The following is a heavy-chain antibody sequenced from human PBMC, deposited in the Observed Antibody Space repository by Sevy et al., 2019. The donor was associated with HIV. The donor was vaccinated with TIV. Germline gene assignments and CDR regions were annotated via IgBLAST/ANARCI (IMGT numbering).Heavy chain of an antibody. D-gene: IGHD3-3*01. Sequence: GGSLRLSCAASGLNFSKYSFNWARQAPEKGLEWISHISRSGTTTYYAESVKGRFTVSRDNAKNSLYLQMSSLRDEDTAVYYCARDYDFWSGYTALSYYSLSYYYGMDVWGQGTTVTVSS. J-gene: IGHJ6*02. V-gene: IGHV3-48*02. CDR2: ISRSGTTT. CDR3: ARDYDFWSGYTALSYYSLSYYYGMDV. CDR1: GLNFSKYS.